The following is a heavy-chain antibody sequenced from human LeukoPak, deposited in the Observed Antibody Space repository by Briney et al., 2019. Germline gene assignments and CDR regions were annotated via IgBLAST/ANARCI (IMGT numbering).Heavy chain of an antibody. CDR1: GLTVSSNH. D-gene: IGHD5-24*01. J-gene: IGHJ4*02. CDR2: IYSAGTT. V-gene: IGHV3-53*05. CDR3: ARGRGGDGYNWLCYFDY. Sequence: GGSLRLSCAASGLTVSSNHMSWVRQAPGKGLEWVSVIYSAGTTYYEDSVKGRFTISRDNSKNTLYLQMNSLRSEDTAVYYCARGRGGDGYNWLCYFDYWGQGTLVTVSS.